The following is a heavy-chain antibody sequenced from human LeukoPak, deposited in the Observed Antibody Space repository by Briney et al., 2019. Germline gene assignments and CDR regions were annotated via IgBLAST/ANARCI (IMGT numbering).Heavy chain of an antibody. CDR2: IKQDGSEK. D-gene: IGHD2-2*01. CDR1: GFTFSSYW. V-gene: IGHV3-7*03. J-gene: IGHJ1*01. Sequence: GGSLRLSCAASGFTFSSYWMSWVRQATGKGLEWVANIKQDGSEKYYVDSVKGRFTISRDNAKNSLYLQMNSLRAEDTAVYYCARPPRYCSSTSCYPIYFQHWGQGTLVTVSS. CDR3: ARPPRYCSSTSCYPIYFQH.